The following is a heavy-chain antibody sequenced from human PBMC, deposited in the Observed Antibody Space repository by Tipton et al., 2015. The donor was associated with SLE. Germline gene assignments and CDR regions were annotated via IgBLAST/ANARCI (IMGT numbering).Heavy chain of an antibody. J-gene: IGHJ6*03. CDR3: ARNAGSYSSSMGYYHYYFMDV. Sequence: GLVKPSETLSLTCTVSGGSISRYSWTWIRQPPGKGLEWIGYIYYSGSTNYDPSLKSRVTISLDTSNTQFSLKLTSVTAADTAMYYCARNAGSYSSSMGYYHYYFMDVWGKGTTVTVSS. D-gene: IGHD6-6*01. CDR2: IYYSGST. CDR1: GGSISRYS. V-gene: IGHV4-59*01.